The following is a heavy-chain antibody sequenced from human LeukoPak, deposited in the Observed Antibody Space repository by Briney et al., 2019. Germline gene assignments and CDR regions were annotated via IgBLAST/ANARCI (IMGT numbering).Heavy chain of an antibody. Sequence: SEALSLTCAVYGGSFSGYYWSWIRQPPGKGLEWIGEINHSGSTNHNPSLKSRVTISVDTSKNQFSLKLSSVTAADTAVYYCARVWEDIVVVPAAVNWFDPWGQGTLVTVSS. V-gene: IGHV4-34*01. CDR1: GGSFSGYY. J-gene: IGHJ5*02. D-gene: IGHD2-2*01. CDR2: INHSGST. CDR3: ARVWEDIVVVPAAVNWFDP.